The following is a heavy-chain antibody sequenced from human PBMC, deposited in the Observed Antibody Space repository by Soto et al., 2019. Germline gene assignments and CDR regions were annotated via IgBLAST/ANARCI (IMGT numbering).Heavy chain of an antibody. CDR3: AKRVSHSFDS. CDR2: ITGDGVTT. J-gene: IGHJ4*02. D-gene: IGHD2-8*01. Sequence: EVQLLESGGGLVQPGGSLRLSCAASGLTFSSYAMSWVRQAPGKGLEWVSVITGDGVTTYFADSVKGRFTISRDNSKNTLFLQMSSLRAEDTAVYYCAKRVSHSFDSWGQGTLVTVSS. V-gene: IGHV3-23*01. CDR1: GLTFSSYA.